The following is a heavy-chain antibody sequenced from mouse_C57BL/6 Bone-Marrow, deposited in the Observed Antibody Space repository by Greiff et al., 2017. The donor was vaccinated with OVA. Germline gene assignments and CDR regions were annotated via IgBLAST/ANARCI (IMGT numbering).Heavy chain of an antibody. D-gene: IGHD2-2*01. V-gene: IGHV14-4*01. CDR3: TTDGYGDFDY. CDR1: GFNIKDDY. CDR2: IDPENGDT. J-gene: IGHJ2*01. Sequence: VQLQQSGAELVRPGASVKLSCTASGFNIKDDYMHWVKQRPEQGLEWIRWIDPENGDTEYASKFQGKATITADTSSNTAYLQLSSLTSEDTAVYYCTTDGYGDFDYWGQGTTLTVSS.